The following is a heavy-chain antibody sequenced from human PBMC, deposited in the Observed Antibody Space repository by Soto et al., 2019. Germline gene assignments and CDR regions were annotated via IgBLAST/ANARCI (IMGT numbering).Heavy chain of an antibody. CDR1: GYTFTSYD. D-gene: IGHD2-21*02. Sequence: ASVKVSCKASGYTFTSYDINWVRQATGQGLEWMGWMNPNSGNTGYAQKFQGRVTMTRNTSISTAYMELSSLRSEDTAVYYCASMSDFDYYYYYMDVWGKGTTVTVSS. CDR2: MNPNSGNT. CDR3: ASMSDFDYYYYYMDV. J-gene: IGHJ6*03. V-gene: IGHV1-8*01.